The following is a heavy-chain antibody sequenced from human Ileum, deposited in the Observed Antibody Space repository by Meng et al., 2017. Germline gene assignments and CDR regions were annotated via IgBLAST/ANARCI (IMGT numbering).Heavy chain of an antibody. CDR3: ASGSDSLDY. Sequence: QVKLKRSGPGLGSPPATLSFTCAVSGGSVSSNIAAWNWIRQSPLRGLEWLGRTYYRSKWYSEYAVSVKSRISITPDTSKNQFSLQMNSVTPEDTAVYYCASGSDSLDYWGPGTLVTVSS. D-gene: IGHD3-10*01. CDR2: TYYRSKWYS. V-gene: IGHV6-1*01. CDR1: GGSVSSNIAA. J-gene: IGHJ4*02.